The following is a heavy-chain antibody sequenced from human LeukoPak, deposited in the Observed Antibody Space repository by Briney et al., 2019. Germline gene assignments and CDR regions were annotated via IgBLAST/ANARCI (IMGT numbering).Heavy chain of an antibody. D-gene: IGHD5-18*01. J-gene: IGHJ6*03. V-gene: IGHV4-39*07. CDR1: GGSISSSSYY. CDR3: ASPAMAFIDQGRYNYYYYMDV. CDR2: IYYSGST. Sequence: SETLSLTCTVSGGSISSSSYYWGWIRQPPGKGLEWIGSIYYSGSTYYNPSLKSRVTISVDTSKNQFSLKLSSVTAADTAVYYCASPAMAFIDQGRYNYYYYMDVWGKGTTVTISS.